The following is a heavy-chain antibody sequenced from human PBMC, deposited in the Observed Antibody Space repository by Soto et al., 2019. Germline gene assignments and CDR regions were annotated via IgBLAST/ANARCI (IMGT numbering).Heavy chain of an antibody. Sequence: SETLSLTCTVSGGSISSSSYYWGWIRQPPGKGLEWIGSIYYSGSTYYNPSLKSRVTISVDTSKNQFSLKLNSVTAADTAVYYCARPVAGVAVYWGQGTLVTVSS. CDR1: GGSISSSSYY. V-gene: IGHV4-39*01. J-gene: IGHJ4*02. CDR3: ARPVAGVAVY. CDR2: IYYSGST. D-gene: IGHD2-15*01.